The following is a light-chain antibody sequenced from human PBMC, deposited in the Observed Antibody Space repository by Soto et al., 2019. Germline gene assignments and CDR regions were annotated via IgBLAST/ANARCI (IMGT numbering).Light chain of an antibody. J-gene: IGLJ7*01. V-gene: IGLV1-51*01. Sequence: QAVVTQPPSVSAAPGQKVTISCSGSSSNIGNNYVSWYQQLPGTAPKLLIYDNNKRPSGIPDRFSGSKSGTSATLDITGLQTGDEADYYCGTWDSSLSAVFGGGTQLTVL. CDR2: DNN. CDR1: SSNIGNNY. CDR3: GTWDSSLSAV.